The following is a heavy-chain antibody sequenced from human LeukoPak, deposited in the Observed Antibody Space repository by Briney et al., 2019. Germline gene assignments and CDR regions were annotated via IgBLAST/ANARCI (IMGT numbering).Heavy chain of an antibody. CDR2: INWNGGST. Sequence: GGSLRLSCAASGFTFDDYGMSWVRQAPGEGLEWVSGINWNGGSTGYADSVKGRFTISRDNAKNSLYLQMNSLRAEDTALYYCARDIEYDSSGYPDYWGQGTLVTVSS. V-gene: IGHV3-20*04. CDR1: GFTFDDYG. CDR3: ARDIEYDSSGYPDY. D-gene: IGHD3-22*01. J-gene: IGHJ4*02.